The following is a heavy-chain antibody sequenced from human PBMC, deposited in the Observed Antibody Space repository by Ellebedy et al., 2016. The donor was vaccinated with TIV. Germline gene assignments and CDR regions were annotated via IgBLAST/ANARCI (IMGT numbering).Heavy chain of an antibody. CDR3: ARDLNVVPAAAGLYYFDY. CDR1: GYTFTSYG. CDR2: ISAYNGNT. Sequence: ASVKVSXXASGYTFTSYGISWVRQAPGQGLEWMGWISAYNGNTNYAQKLQGRVTMTTDTSTSTAYMELRSLRSDDTAVYYCARDLNVVPAAAGLYYFDYWGQGTLVTVSS. V-gene: IGHV1-18*01. D-gene: IGHD2-2*01. J-gene: IGHJ4*02.